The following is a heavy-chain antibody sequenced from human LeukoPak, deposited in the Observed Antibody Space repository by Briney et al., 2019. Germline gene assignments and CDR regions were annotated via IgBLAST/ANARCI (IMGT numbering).Heavy chain of an antibody. CDR2: ISGSGGST. V-gene: IGHV3-23*01. Sequence: GGSLRLSCAASGFTFSSYAMSWVRQAPGKGLEWVSAISGSGGSTYYAGSVKGRFTISRDNSKNTLYLQMNSLRAEDTAVYYCAKVRRRDSSSWFDPWGQGTLVTVSS. D-gene: IGHD6-13*01. J-gene: IGHJ5*02. CDR1: GFTFSSYA. CDR3: AKVRRRDSSSWFDP.